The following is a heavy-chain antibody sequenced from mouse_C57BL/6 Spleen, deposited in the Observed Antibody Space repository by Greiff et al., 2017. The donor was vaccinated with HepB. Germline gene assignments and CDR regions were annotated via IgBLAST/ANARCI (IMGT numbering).Heavy chain of an antibody. CDR1: GYTFTDYY. Sequence: EVQLQQSGPELVKPGASVKISCKASGYTFTDYYMNWVKQSHGKSLEWIGDINPNNGGTSYNQKFKGKATLTVDKSSSTAYMELRSLTSEDSAVYYCARKGDVAFAYWGQGTLVTVSA. D-gene: IGHD3-3*01. CDR2: INPNNGGT. CDR3: ARKGDVAFAY. J-gene: IGHJ3*01. V-gene: IGHV1-26*01.